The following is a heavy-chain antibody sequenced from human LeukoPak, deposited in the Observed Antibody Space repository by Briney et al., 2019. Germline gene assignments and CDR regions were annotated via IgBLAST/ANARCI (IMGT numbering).Heavy chain of an antibody. D-gene: IGHD3-10*01. CDR1: GGSISSYF. CDR3: AGGSVEARNYYYYMDV. Sequence: SETLSLTCTVSGGSISSYFWTWIRQPPGKGLEWIGYISYIGSTNYNPSLKSRVTMSVDTSKNQFSLKLSSVTAADTAVYYCAGGSVEARNYYYYMDVWGKGTTVTVPS. V-gene: IGHV4-59*01. CDR2: ISYIGST. J-gene: IGHJ6*03.